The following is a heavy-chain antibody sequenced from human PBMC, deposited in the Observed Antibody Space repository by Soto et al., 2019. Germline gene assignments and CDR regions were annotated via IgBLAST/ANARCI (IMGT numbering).Heavy chain of an antibody. D-gene: IGHD3-10*01. Sequence: SETLSLTCTVSGGSISSYYWSWIRQPPGKGLEWIGYIYYSGSTNYNPSLKSRVTISVDTSKNQFSLKLSSVTAADTAVYYCARTSSGFGEAYGMDVWGQGTTVTGSS. CDR1: GGSISSYY. CDR2: IYYSGST. CDR3: ARTSSGFGEAYGMDV. J-gene: IGHJ6*02. V-gene: IGHV4-59*01.